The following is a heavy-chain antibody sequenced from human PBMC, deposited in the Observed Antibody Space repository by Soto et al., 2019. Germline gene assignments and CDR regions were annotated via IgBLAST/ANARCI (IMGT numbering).Heavy chain of an antibody. D-gene: IGHD6-13*01. CDR3: ERDKRRSSWQYYNYGKYF. CDR1: GGSFSRYY. J-gene: IGHJ6*02. Sequence: PSETLFLTCAVYGGSFSRYYWSWVRPPPGTGLEWIGEINHSGSTNYNPYLKSRVTISADTSKNQFSLKLSSVTAAHTAVYYCERDKRRSSWQYYNYGKYFWGQGTTVTVPS. V-gene: IGHV4-34*01. CDR2: INHSGST.